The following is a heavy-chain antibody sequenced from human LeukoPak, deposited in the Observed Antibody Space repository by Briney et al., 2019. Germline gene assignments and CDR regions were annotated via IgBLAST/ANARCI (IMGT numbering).Heavy chain of an antibody. D-gene: IGHD6-13*01. Sequence: SETLSLTCTVSGGSISSSSYNWGWIRQPPGKGLEWVASISYSGSTYYKPSLKSRLTISVDTSKNQFSLKLSSVTAADTAVYYCARGIGRIAAAASRGFDPWGQGTLVTVSS. V-gene: IGHV4-39*07. CDR3: ARGIGRIAAAASRGFDP. J-gene: IGHJ5*02. CDR1: GGSISSSSYN. CDR2: ISYSGST.